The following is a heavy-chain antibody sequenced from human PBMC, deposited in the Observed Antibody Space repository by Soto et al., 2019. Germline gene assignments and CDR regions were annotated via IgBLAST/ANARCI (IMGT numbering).Heavy chain of an antibody. CDR1: GGSVSNKTYY. D-gene: IGHD4-17*01. CDR3: ARTTAVPNTLRSRYFFDY. Sequence: PSETLSLTCSVSGGSVSNKTYYWSWIRQPPGKRLKWIGYVYYSGTTNYNPSLKSRVTISVDLSKNQFSLRLSSVTTADTALYYCARTTAVPNTLRSRYFFDYWGQGTLVTVSS. V-gene: IGHV4-61*01. CDR2: VYYSGTT. J-gene: IGHJ4*02.